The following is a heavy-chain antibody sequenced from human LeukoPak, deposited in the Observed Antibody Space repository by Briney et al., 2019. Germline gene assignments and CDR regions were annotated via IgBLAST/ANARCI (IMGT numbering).Heavy chain of an antibody. CDR3: ARDRLAVAEFDY. CDR1: GLTFSDFY. CDR2: ITSSGYTI. Sequence: GGSLRLSCAASGLTFSDFYMNWVRQAPGKGLEWISYITSSGYTIHCADSVKGRFIISRDKADNSLYLQMNSLRADDTAVYYCARDRLAVAEFDYWGQGTLVTVSS. D-gene: IGHD6-19*01. J-gene: IGHJ4*02. V-gene: IGHV3-11*01.